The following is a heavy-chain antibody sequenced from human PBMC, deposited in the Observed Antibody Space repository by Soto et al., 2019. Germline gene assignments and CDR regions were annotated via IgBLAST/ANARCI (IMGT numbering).Heavy chain of an antibody. CDR2: IYHVGFT. J-gene: IGHJ4*02. CDR3: ARLRTPTIISPAAVLDYFDN. CDR1: GASVSSSHW. D-gene: IGHD3-10*01. V-gene: IGHV4-4*02. Sequence: QVHLQESGPGLVKPSGTLSLTCGVSGASVSSSHWWTWVRQPPGKGLEWIGEIYHVGFTSYNPSLRTHVMLSLGHSGYLFSLEVGSVTEADTAVYSCARLRTPTIISPAAVLDYFDNRVPGSLVSV.